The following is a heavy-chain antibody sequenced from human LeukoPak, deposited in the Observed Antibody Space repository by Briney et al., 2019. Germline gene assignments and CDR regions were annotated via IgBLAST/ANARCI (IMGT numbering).Heavy chain of an antibody. Sequence: PSETLSLTCTVSGGAISSYYWSWIRQPAGQGLEWIGRIYTSGSTNYNPSLKSRVTMSVDTSKNQFSLKLSSVTAADTAVYYCARDITIFGVVISDYWGQGTLVTVSS. V-gene: IGHV4-4*07. CDR3: ARDITIFGVVISDY. CDR1: GGAISSYY. CDR2: IYTSGST. J-gene: IGHJ4*02. D-gene: IGHD3-3*01.